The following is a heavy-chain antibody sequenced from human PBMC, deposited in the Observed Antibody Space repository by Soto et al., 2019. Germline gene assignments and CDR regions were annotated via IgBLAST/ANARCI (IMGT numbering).Heavy chain of an antibody. V-gene: IGHV1-69*01. D-gene: IGHD2-8*01. J-gene: IGHJ6*02. CDR3: ARGLVYAMPLYYYGMDV. CDR2: IIPIFGTA. Sequence: QVQLVQSGAEVKKPGSSVKVSCKASGGTFSSYAISWVRQAPGQGLEWMGGIIPIFGTANYAQKFQGRVTITADESTSTAYMELSSLRSEDTAVYYCARGLVYAMPLYYYGMDVWGQGTTVTVSS. CDR1: GGTFSSYA.